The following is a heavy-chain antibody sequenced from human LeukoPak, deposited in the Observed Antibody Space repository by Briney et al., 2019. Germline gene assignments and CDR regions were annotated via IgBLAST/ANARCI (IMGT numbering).Heavy chain of an antibody. V-gene: IGHV4-34*01. CDR1: GGSISSYY. D-gene: IGHD6-13*01. J-gene: IGHJ4*02. CDR2: INHSGST. Sequence: ASETLSLTCTVSGGSISSYYWSWIRQPPGKGLEWIGEINHSGSTNYNPSLKSRVTISVDTSKNQFSLKLSSVTAADTAVYYCARELYSSSWSDYWGQGTLVTVSS. CDR3: ARELYSSSWSDY.